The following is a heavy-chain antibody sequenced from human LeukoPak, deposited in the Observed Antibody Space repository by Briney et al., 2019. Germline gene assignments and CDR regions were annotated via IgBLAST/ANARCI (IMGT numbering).Heavy chain of an antibody. CDR2: IYSGGST. CDR1: GFTFSSHS. D-gene: IGHD5-18*01. J-gene: IGHJ4*02. Sequence: GGSLRLSCAASGFTFSSHSMNWVRQAPGKGLEWVSVIYSGGSTYYADSVKGRFTISRDNSKNTLYLQMNSLRAEDTAVYYCASRGYSYGTNDYWGQGTLVTVSS. CDR3: ASRGYSYGTNDY. V-gene: IGHV3-53*01.